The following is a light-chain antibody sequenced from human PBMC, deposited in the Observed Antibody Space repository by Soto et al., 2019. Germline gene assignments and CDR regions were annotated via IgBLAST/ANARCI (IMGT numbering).Light chain of an antibody. V-gene: IGLV2-14*01. Sequence: QSALTQPASVSGSLGQSITISCTGTSSDVGAYNYVSWYQQHPDKAPKLLIFEVTNRPSGVSGRFSGSKSGITASLSISGLQPEDEADYYWTSYSSSSPVLFGGGTQLTVL. CDR2: EVT. J-gene: IGLJ2*01. CDR1: SSDVGAYNY. CDR3: TSYSSSSPVL.